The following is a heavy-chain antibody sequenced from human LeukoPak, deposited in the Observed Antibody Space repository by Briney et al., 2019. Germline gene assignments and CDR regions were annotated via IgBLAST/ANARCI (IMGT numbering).Heavy chain of an antibody. V-gene: IGHV3-53*01. CDR3: AGGDAQGYCSGGSCSDY. Sequence: PGGSLRLSCAASGFTVSSNYMSWVRQAPGKGLEWVSVIYSGGSTYYADSVKGRFTISRDNSKNTLYLQMNSLRAEDTAVYYCAGGDAQGYCSGGSCSDYWGQGTLVTVSS. CDR2: IYSGGST. D-gene: IGHD2-15*01. CDR1: GFTVSSNY. J-gene: IGHJ4*02.